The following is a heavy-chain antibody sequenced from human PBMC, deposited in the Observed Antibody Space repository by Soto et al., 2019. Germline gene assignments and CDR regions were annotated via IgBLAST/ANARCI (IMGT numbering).Heavy chain of an antibody. CDR2: IYSGGTT. V-gene: IGHV3-53*01. J-gene: IGHJ6*02. CDR3: ARDGRALCGMDV. Sequence: EVQLVESGGGLIQPGGSLRLSCAASGFTVSSNYMSWVRQAPGKGLEWVSAIYSGGTTYYAASVKGRFTRSRNHSKNTLYLQMISLRAEATAVCYSARDGRALCGMDVWGQGTTVTVSS. CDR1: GFTVSSNY.